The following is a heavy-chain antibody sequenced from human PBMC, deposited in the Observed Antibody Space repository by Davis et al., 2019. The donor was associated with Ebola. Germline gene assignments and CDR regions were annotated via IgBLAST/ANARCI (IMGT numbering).Heavy chain of an antibody. Sequence: SETLSLTCAVYGGSFSGYYWSWIRQPPGKGLEWIGEINHSGSTNYNPSLKSRVTISVDKSKNQFSLKLSSVTAADTAVYYCAKRKYSSSWYVDSGMDVWGQGTTVTVSS. CDR3: AKRKYSSSWYVDSGMDV. J-gene: IGHJ6*02. V-gene: IGHV4-34*01. CDR1: GGSFSGYY. CDR2: INHSGST. D-gene: IGHD6-13*01.